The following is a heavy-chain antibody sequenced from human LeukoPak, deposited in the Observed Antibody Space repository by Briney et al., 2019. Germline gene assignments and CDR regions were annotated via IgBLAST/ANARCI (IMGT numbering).Heavy chain of an antibody. CDR1: GFTFSSYS. J-gene: IGHJ3*02. CDR2: ISSSSSYI. Sequence: GGSLRLSCAASGFTFSSYSMNWVRQAPGKGLEWVSSISSSSSYIYYADSVKGRFTISRDNAKNSLYLQMNSLRAEDTAVYYCARQDTMLVVGGAFDIWGQGTMVTVSS. D-gene: IGHD3-22*01. CDR3: ARQDTMLVVGGAFDI. V-gene: IGHV3-21*01.